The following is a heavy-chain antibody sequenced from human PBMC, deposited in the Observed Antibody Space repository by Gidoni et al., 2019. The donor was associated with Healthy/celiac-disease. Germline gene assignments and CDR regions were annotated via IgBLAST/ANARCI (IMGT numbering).Heavy chain of an antibody. Sequence: QVQLVQSGAEVKKPGASVKVSCKVSGYTLTALSMHWVRQAPGKGLEWVGGFDPEDGETSYAQKFQGRVTMTEDTSTDTAYMELSSLRSEDTAVYYCALGGYCSGGSCYSSLNFDYWGQGTLVTVSS. CDR3: ALGGYCSGGSCYSSLNFDY. D-gene: IGHD2-15*01. CDR1: GYTLTALS. J-gene: IGHJ4*02. CDR2: FDPEDGET. V-gene: IGHV1-24*01.